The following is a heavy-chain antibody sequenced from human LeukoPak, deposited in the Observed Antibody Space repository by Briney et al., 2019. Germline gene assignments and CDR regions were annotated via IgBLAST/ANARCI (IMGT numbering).Heavy chain of an antibody. CDR3: AKDRSRALWFGELNMDP. D-gene: IGHD3-10*01. Sequence: GGSLRLSCAASGFTFSSYGMHWVRQAPGKGLEWVAVISYDGRNKNYADSLKGRFTISREDSKNTLYLQMNSLRAEDTAVYYCAKDRSRALWFGELNMDPWGQGALVTVS. V-gene: IGHV3-30*18. J-gene: IGHJ5*02. CDR2: ISYDGRNK. CDR1: GFTFSSYG.